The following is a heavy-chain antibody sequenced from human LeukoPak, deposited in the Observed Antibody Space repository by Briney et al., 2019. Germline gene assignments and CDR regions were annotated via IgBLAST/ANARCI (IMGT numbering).Heavy chain of an antibody. V-gene: IGHV3-21*01. CDR2: ISSSSSYI. Sequence: PGGSLRLSCAASGFTFSSYSMNWVRQAPGKGLEWVSSISSSSSYIYYADSVKGRFTISRDNAKNSLYLQMNSLRAEDTAVYYCAREKPSNWGDYYYGMDVWGQGTTVTVSS. CDR1: GFTFSSYS. CDR3: AREKPSNWGDYYYGMDV. D-gene: IGHD7-27*01. J-gene: IGHJ6*02.